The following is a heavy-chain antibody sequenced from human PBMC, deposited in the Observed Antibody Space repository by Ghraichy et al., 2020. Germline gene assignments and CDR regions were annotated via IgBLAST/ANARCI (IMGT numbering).Heavy chain of an antibody. CDR1: GFTFGDYA. CDR2: IRSKAYGGTT. J-gene: IGHJ2*01. D-gene: IGHD1-26*01. CDR3: TRAMERWELLTMYFDL. V-gene: IGHV3-49*03. Sequence: GGSLRLSCTASGFTFGDYAMSWFRQAPGKGLEWVGFIRSKAYGGTTEYAASVKGRFTISRDDSKSIAYLQMNSLKTEDTAVYYCTRAMERWELLTMYFDLWGRGTLVTVSS.